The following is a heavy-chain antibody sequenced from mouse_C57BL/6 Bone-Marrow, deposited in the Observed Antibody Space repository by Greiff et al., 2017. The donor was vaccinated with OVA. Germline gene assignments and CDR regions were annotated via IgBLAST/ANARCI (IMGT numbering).Heavy chain of an antibody. CDR3: AKTGFITTVVATLDGYFDV. Sequence: VQLQQSGPGLVQPSQSLSITCTVSGFSLTSYGVHWVRQPPGKGLEWLGVIWSGGSTDYNAAFISRLSISKDNSKSQVFFKMNSLQADDTAIYYCAKTGFITTVVATLDGYFDVWGTGTTVTVSS. J-gene: IGHJ1*03. V-gene: IGHV2-4*01. CDR1: GFSLTSYG. D-gene: IGHD1-1*01. CDR2: IWSGGST.